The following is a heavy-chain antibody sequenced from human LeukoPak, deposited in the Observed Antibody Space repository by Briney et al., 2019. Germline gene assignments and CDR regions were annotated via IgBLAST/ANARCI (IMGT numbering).Heavy chain of an antibody. CDR2: IYCGDSDT. D-gene: IGHD4-23*01. V-gene: IGHV5-51*01. CDR3: ARGGNSVGPFDY. J-gene: IGHJ4*02. Sequence: GESLKISCKGSGYGFTTYWIGWVRQMPGKGLEWMGMIYCGDSDTRYSPSFQDQVTISADKSNSIAYLQWSSLKASDTAMYYCARGGNSVGPFDYWGQGTLVTVSS. CDR1: GYGFTTYW.